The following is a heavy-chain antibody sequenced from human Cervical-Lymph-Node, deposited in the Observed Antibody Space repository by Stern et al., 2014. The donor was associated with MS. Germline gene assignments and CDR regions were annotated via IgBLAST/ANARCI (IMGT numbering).Heavy chain of an antibody. V-gene: IGHV4-31*03. CDR2: IYYSGLT. D-gene: IGHD4-11*01. J-gene: IGHJ6*02. CDR1: GGSINSDGFY. Sequence: QVQLVESGPGLVKPSQTLSLTCTVSGGSINSDGFYWSWVRQLPGKGLEWIGYIYYSGLTYYNPSLKSRVTISLDRSRSHFSLKLSSVTAADTAVYYCATYSTPYYYHGMDVWGQGTTVTVSS. CDR3: ATYSTPYYYHGMDV.